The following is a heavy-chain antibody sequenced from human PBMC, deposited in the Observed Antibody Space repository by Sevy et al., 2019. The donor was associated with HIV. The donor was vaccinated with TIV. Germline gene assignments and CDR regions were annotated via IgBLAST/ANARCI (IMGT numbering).Heavy chain of an antibody. CDR1: GFTFSSYG. J-gene: IGHJ4*02. Sequence: GGSLRLSCTASGFTFSSYGMHWVRQPPGKGLEWVSTLSFGCGEINYADSVKGRFTISRDNSKSSVYLQMNNLRPEDTAVYYCAREGCTKPHDYWGQGTLVTVSS. D-gene: IGHD2-8*01. CDR2: LSFGCGEI. V-gene: IGHV3-30*12. CDR3: AREGCTKPHDY.